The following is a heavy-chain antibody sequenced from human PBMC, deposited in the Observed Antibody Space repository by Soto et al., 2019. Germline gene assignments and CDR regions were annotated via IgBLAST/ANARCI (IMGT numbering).Heavy chain of an antibody. V-gene: IGHV4-59*01. D-gene: IGHD1-26*01. CDR1: GGSISSYY. J-gene: IGHJ4*02. CDR2: IYYTGNN. CDR3: VRSQTWELSPFPY. Sequence: PSETLSLTCTGSGGSISSYYWSWIRQPPGKGLEWIGYIYYTGNNKNNPSLGSRVTVSVDTSKNQFSLKLTSVTAADTAMYYCVRSQTWELSPFPYWRQGIPVT.